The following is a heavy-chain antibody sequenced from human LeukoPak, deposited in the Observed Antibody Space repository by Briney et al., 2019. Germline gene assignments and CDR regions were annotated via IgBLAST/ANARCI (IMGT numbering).Heavy chain of an antibody. Sequence: SETLSLTCTVSGGSISSYYWSWIRQPPGKGLEWIGYIYYSGSTYYNPSLKSRVTISVDTSKNQFSLKLSSVTAADTAVYYCARGLKSYDSSGYYSFLERGRYYFDYWGQGTLVTVSS. CDR2: IYYSGST. J-gene: IGHJ4*02. CDR3: ARGLKSYDSSGYYSFLERGRYYFDY. V-gene: IGHV4-59*12. CDR1: GGSISSYY. D-gene: IGHD3-22*01.